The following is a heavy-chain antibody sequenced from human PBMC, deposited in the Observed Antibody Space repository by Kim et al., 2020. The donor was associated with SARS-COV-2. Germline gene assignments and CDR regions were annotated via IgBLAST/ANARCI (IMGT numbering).Heavy chain of an antibody. CDR1: GFTFDDYA. Sequence: GGSLRLSCAASGFTFDDYAMHWVRQAPGKGLEWVSGISWNSGSIGYAVSVKGRFTISRDNAKHSLYLQMNSLRAEDTGLYYCAKAGSGRYVSLEYWGQGALGPVSS. D-gene: IGHD3-10*01. CDR2: ISWNSGSI. CDR3: AKAGSGRYVSLEY. V-gene: IGHV3-9*01. J-gene: IGHJ4*02.